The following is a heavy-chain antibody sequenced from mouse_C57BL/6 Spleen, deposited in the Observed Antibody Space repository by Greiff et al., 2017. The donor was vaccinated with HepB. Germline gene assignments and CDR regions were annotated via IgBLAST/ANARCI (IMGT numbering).Heavy chain of an antibody. Sequence: VQLMESGPGLVAPSQSLSITCTVSGFSLTSYGVDWVRQSPGKGLEWLGVIWGVGSTNYNSALKSRLSISKDNSKSQVFLKMNSLQTDDTAMYYCASSYYDYDGSLAYWGQGTLVTVSA. CDR2: IWGVGST. CDR1: GFSLTSYG. V-gene: IGHV2-6*01. J-gene: IGHJ3*01. CDR3: ASSYYDYDGSLAY. D-gene: IGHD2-4*01.